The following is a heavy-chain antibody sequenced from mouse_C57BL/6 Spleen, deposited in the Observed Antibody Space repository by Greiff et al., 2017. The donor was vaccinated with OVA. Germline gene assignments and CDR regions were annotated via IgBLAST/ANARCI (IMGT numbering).Heavy chain of an antibody. CDR3: ARAGYYGSSGAWFAY. V-gene: IGHV14-2*01. D-gene: IGHD1-1*01. J-gene: IGHJ3*01. CDR2: IDPEDGET. Sequence: VQLQQSGAELVKPGASVKLSCTASGFNIKAYYMHWVKQRTEQGLEWIGRIDPEDGETKYAAKFQGKATITADTSSNTASLQLSSLTSEDTAVYYCARAGYYGSSGAWFAYWGQGTLVTVSA. CDR1: GFNIKAYY.